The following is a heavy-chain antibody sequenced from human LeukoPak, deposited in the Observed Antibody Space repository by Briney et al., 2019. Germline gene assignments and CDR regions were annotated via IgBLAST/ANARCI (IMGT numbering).Heavy chain of an antibody. D-gene: IGHD5-18*01. V-gene: IGHV3-21*01. CDR2: IRGSSFYI. J-gene: IGHJ4*02. CDR1: GFIFSSCS. Sequence: GGALRLSCAASGFIFSSCSMNWVRQAPGKGLEWVSSIRGSSFYINYADSVRGRFTISRANAENSVYLQMSSLRDEDTAVYYCARIRDPYGYAHLDLWGQGTLVTVST. CDR3: ARIRDPYGYAHLDL.